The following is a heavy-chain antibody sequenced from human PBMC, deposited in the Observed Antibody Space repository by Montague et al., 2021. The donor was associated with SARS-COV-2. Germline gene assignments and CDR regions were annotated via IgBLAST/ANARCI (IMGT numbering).Heavy chain of an antibody. V-gene: IGHV4-31*03. Sequence: TLSLTCTVSGGSISSGGYYWSWIRQHPGKGLEWIGYIYHTGSTHYNPSLKSRVTISKETSKNHFSLNLSPVTAADSAAYYCARDSGYYDSSGYSYDAFDIWGQGTKVTVSS. D-gene: IGHD3-22*01. CDR2: IYHTGST. J-gene: IGHJ3*02. CDR3: ARDSGYYDSSGYSYDAFDI. CDR1: GGSISSGGYY.